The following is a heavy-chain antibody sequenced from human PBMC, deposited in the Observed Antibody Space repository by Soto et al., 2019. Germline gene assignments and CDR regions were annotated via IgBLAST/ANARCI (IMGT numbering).Heavy chain of an antibody. CDR1: GFTFSSYV. D-gene: IGHD3-9*01. J-gene: IGHJ6*03. V-gene: IGHV3-30*03. CDR3: AADYDILTGYPDYYYYYMDV. Sequence: QVQLVESGGGVVQPGRSLRLSCAASGFTFSSYVMHWVRQAPGKGLEWVAVISYDGSNKYYADSVKGRFTISRDNSKNTLYLQMNSLRAEDTAVYYCAADYDILTGYPDYYYYYMDVWGKGTTVTVSS. CDR2: ISYDGSNK.